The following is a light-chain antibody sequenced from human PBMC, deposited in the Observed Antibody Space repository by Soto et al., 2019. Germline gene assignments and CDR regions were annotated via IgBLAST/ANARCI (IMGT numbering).Light chain of an antibody. J-gene: IGLJ2*01. CDR1: SSDVGGHSY. CDR2: DFT. CDR3: CSYAGSYVV. Sequence: QSALTQPRSVSGSPGQSVAISCTGTSSDVGGHSYVSWYQHHPGKAPKLIIYDFTKRPSGVPDRLSGSKSGNTASLTISGLQAEDEGDYYCCSYAGSYVVFGGGTNLTVL. V-gene: IGLV2-11*01.